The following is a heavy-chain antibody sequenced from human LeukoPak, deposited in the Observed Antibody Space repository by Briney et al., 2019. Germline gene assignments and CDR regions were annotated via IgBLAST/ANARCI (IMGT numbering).Heavy chain of an antibody. Sequence: GGSLRLSCAASGFTFSSYWIHWVRQAPGKGLVWVSRINTDGSSTNYADSVKGRFTISRDNAKNTVYLQMNSLRAEDTAVYYCANGALRLYYIDVWGKGTTVTVSS. CDR1: GFTFSSYW. V-gene: IGHV3-74*01. CDR2: INTDGSST. CDR3: ANGALRLYYIDV. J-gene: IGHJ6*03. D-gene: IGHD3-16*01.